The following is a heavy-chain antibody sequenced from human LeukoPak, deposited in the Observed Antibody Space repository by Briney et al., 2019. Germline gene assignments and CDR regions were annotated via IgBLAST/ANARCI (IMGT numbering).Heavy chain of an antibody. CDR2: ISGYNGNT. D-gene: IGHD2-21*01. CDR3: ARYQPYRGPEAGGNWFDP. CDR1: GYTFTSYG. J-gene: IGHJ5*02. V-gene: IGHV1-18*01. Sequence: ASVKVSCKASGYTFTSYGISWVRQAPGQGLEWMGWISGYNGNTNYAQRLQGRVTMTTDTSTSTAYMELRSLRSDDTAVYYCARYQPYRGPEAGGNWFDPWGQGTLVTVSS.